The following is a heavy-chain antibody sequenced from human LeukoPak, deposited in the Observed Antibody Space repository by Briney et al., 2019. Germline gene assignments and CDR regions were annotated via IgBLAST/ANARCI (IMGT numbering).Heavy chain of an antibody. D-gene: IGHD3-3*02. CDR2: VIPIFGTA. CDR1: GGTFSRYA. CDR3: ATYHISSPSGYYYYGMDV. Sequence: ASVKVSCKAFGGTFSRYAISWVRQAPGQGLEWMGGVIPIFGTANYAQKFQGRVTITAAESTSTAYMELSSLRSEDTAVYYCATYHISSPSGYYYYGMDVWGQGTTVTVSS. V-gene: IGHV1-69*13. J-gene: IGHJ6*02.